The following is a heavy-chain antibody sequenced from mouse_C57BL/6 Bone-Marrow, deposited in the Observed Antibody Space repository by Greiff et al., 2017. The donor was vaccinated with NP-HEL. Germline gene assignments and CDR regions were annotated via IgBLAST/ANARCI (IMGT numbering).Heavy chain of an antibody. Sequence: EVQGVESGGGLVKPGGSLKLSCAASGFTFSSYAMSWVRQTPEKRLEWVATISDGGSYTYYPDNVKGRFTISRDNAKNNLYLQLSHLKSEDTAMYYCARADSSGYYLYAMDYWGQGTSVTVSS. J-gene: IGHJ4*01. D-gene: IGHD3-2*02. CDR2: ISDGGSYT. CDR1: GFTFSSYA. V-gene: IGHV5-4*01. CDR3: ARADSSGYYLYAMDY.